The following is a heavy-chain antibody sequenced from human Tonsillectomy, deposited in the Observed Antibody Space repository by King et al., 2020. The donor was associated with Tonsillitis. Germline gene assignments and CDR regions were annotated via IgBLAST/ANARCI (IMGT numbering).Heavy chain of an antibody. J-gene: IGHJ6*02. CDR2: ISSSSTI. V-gene: IGHV3-48*04. CDR1: GFTFSSYS. CDR3: ARDREVAVAGYYDYYGMYV. D-gene: IGHD6-19*01. Sequence: VQLVESGGGLVQPGGSLRLSCAASGFTFSSYSMNWVRQAPGKGLEWVSYISSSSTIYYADSVKGRFTISRDNAKNSLFLQMNSLRAEDTAVYYCARDREVAVAGYYDYYGMYVWGEGNTFTASS.